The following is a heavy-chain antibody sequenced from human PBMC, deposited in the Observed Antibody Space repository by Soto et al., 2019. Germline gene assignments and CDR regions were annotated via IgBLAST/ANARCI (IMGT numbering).Heavy chain of an antibody. CDR2: FDPEDGET. CDR1: GYTLTELS. D-gene: IGHD2-2*01. V-gene: IGHV1-24*01. J-gene: IGHJ3*02. CDR3: ATYIHTYVVPRPTGALDI. Sequence: ASVKGSCKVSGYTLTELSMHWVRQAPGKGLEWMGGFDPEDGETIYAQKFQGRVTMAEDTSTDTAYMELSSLRSEDTAVYYCATYIHTYVVPRPTGALDIWGPGPMLTV.